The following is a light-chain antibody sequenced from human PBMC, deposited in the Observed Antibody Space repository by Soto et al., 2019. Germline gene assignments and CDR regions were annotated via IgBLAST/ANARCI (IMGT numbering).Light chain of an antibody. CDR1: QSISSSY. CDR2: GAS. CDR3: QQYGSSHST. J-gene: IGKJ1*01. V-gene: IGKV3-20*01. Sequence: EILMTQSPATLSVSLWEKSSLSCRDSQSISSSYLAWYQQKPGQAHRIIIYGASSRATGIKDRFSGSGSGTDFTLTIRRLEPEDFTVYYCQQYGSSHSTFGHGTKLDLK.